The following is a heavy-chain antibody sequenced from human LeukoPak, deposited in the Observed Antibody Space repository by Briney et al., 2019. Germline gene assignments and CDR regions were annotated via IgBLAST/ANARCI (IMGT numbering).Heavy chain of an antibody. D-gene: IGHD7-27*01. V-gene: IGHV4-31*03. J-gene: IGHJ4*02. CDR2: IYYSGNT. CDR3: ARTKDWGSLDY. Sequence: SQTLSLTCTVSGGSISSGGYYWSWIRQHPGKGLEWIGYIYYSGNTYYNPSLKSRVTISVDTSKNQFSLKLSSVTAADTAVFYCARTKDWGSLDYWGQGTLVTVSS. CDR1: GGSISSGGYY.